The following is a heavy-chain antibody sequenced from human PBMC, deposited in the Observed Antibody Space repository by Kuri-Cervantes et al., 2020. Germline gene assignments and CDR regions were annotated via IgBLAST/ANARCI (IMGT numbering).Heavy chain of an antibody. CDR1: GFSFTNAW. Sequence: GESLKISCEVSGFSFTNAWMNWVRQSPGKGLEWVGRIKGSAEGGTPDYAAPVKGRFTISRDDSKNTLYLQMNSLKTDDTAVYYCTTDVENPPWLQLLSRYWGQGTLVTVSS. D-gene: IGHD5-24*01. J-gene: IGHJ1*01. CDR3: TTDVENPPWLQLLSRY. V-gene: IGHV3-15*01. CDR2: IKGSAEGGTP.